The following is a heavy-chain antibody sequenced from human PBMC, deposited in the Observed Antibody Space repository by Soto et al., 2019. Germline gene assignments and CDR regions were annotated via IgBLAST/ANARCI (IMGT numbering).Heavy chain of an antibody. CDR3: TRDASRDSSARGWFDP. Sequence: GGSLRLSCAASGFTFRSFTMNWVRRAPGKGLEWVSTISSNSAYIYYTDALRGRFTIPRDNAKNSLHLQMNSLRAEDTAVYYCTRDASRDSSARGWFDPWGPGTLVTVSS. J-gene: IGHJ5*02. CDR2: ISSNSAYI. CDR1: GFTFRSFT. D-gene: IGHD6-13*01. V-gene: IGHV3-21*01.